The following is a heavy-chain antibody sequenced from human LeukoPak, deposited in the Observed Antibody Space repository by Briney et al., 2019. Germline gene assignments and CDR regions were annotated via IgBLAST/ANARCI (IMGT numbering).Heavy chain of an antibody. CDR1: GGSISSSSYY. D-gene: IGHD1-7*01. J-gene: IGHJ4*02. Sequence: SETLSLTCTVPGGSISSSSYYWGWIRQPPGKGLEWFGSIYYSGSTYYNPSLKSRVTISVDTSKNQFSLKLSSVTAADTAVYYCARHSGLELLGGCLDYWGQGTLVTVSS. CDR3: ARHSGLELLGGCLDY. V-gene: IGHV4-39*01. CDR2: IYYSGST.